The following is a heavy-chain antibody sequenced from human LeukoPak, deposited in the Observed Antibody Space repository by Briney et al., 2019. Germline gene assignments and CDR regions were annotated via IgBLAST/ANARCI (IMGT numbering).Heavy chain of an antibody. CDR1: GFTFDDYA. CDR2: ISWNSVNI. V-gene: IGHV3-9*01. J-gene: IGHJ6*02. Sequence: GGSLRLSCAASGFTFDDYAMHWVRQAPGKGLEWVSAISWNSVNIDYTDSVKGRFTISRDNAKNSLYLQMNSLRAEDTALYYCAKVHRPYYYYDMDVWGQGTTVTVSS. CDR3: AKVHRPYYYYDMDV.